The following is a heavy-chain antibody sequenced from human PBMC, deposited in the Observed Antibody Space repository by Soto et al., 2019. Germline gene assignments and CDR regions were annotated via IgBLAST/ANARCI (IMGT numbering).Heavy chain of an antibody. CDR3: TTDRSRVDY. J-gene: IGHJ4*02. V-gene: IGHV3-15*01. CDR2: IKSKTAGGTT. Sequence: EVQLVESGGGLVKPGGSLRLSCAASGFTFCNAWMSWVRQAPGKGLEWVGRIKSKTAGGTTDYAAPVKGRFTISRDDSKNSLYLQMNSLKTEDTAVYYCTTDRSRVDYWGQGTLVTVSS. CDR1: GFTFCNAW. D-gene: IGHD6-13*01.